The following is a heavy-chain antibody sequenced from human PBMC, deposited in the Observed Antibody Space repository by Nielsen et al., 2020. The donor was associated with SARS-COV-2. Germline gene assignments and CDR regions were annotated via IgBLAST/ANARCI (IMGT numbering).Heavy chain of an antibody. CDR1: GFTFSNAW. D-gene: IGHD5-12*01. Sequence: GGSLRLSCAASGFTFSNAWMSWVRQAPGKGLEWVANIKQDGSETYYVDSVKGRFTISRDNAKNSLYLQMNSLRAEDTAVYYCARDLGHSGYDLYDYWGQGTLVTVSS. CDR3: ARDLGHSGYDLYDY. CDR2: IKQDGSET. J-gene: IGHJ4*02. V-gene: IGHV3-7*03.